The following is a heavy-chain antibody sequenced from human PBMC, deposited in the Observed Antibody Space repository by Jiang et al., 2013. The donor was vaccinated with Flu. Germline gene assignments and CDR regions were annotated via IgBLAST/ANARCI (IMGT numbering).Heavy chain of an antibody. D-gene: IGHD5-18*01. CDR1: GYSISSGYY. V-gene: IGHV4-38-2*01. J-gene: IGHJ5*02. Sequence: GSGLVKPSETLSLTCAVSGYSISSGYYWGWIRQPPGKGLEWIANIHHSGTTYYNPSLKSRVTISVDTSKNQFSLKLSSVTAADTAVYYCARVTYSYDTAEGWFDPWGQGTLVTVSS. CDR2: IHHSGTT. CDR3: ARVTYSYDTAEGWFDP.